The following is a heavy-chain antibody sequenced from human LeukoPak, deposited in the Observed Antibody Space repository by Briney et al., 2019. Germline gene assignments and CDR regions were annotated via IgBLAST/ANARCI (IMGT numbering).Heavy chain of an antibody. D-gene: IGHD1-14*01. CDR2: INQGGSDK. J-gene: IGHJ4*02. CDR3: TRDRSRAEDD. Sequence: GGSLRLSCAASGFTFSGHLMSWVRQAPGKGLEWVANINQGGSDKYYVDSVKGRFTISRDNANNLLYLQMNSLRGEDTAVYYCTRDRSRAEDDWGQGTLVTVSS. CDR1: GFTFSGHL. V-gene: IGHV3-7*01.